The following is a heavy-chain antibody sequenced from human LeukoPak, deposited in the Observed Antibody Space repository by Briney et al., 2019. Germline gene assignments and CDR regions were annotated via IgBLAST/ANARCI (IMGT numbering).Heavy chain of an antibody. V-gene: IGHV3-48*03. CDR2: ISSSGSTM. D-gene: IGHD2/OR15-2a*01. Sequence: GGSLRLSCAASGFTFSNYEMNWIRQAPGKGLEWVSYISSSGSTMYYADSVKGRFTISRDNAKNSLYLQMNSLRAEDTAVYFCARGFYHFDYWGQGTLVTVSS. CDR3: ARGFYHFDY. J-gene: IGHJ4*02. CDR1: GFTFSNYE.